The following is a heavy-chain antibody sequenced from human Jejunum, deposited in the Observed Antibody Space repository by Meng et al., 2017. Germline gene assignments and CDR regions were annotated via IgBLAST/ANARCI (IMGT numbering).Heavy chain of an antibody. CDR3: GTDIYD. V-gene: IGHV3-15*01. Sequence: EVELGGFGGGLGKPGGYLRLSCAASGFTFTTAWMTWVRRTPGRGLEWVGRIKSNNDGGTTDYAAPVKGRFTISRDDSKSTLYLQMNSLKIEDTAMYYCGTDIYDWGQGTLVTVSS. CDR2: IKSNNDGGTT. J-gene: IGHJ4*02. D-gene: IGHD2/OR15-2a*01. CDR1: GFTFTTAW.